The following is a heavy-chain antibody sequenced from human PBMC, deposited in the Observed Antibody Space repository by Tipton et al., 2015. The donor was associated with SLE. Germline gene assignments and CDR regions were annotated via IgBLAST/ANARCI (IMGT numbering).Heavy chain of an antibody. Sequence: SLRLSCAASGFTVSSNYMSWVRQSPGKGLEWVSVIYSGGSTYYADSVKGRFTISRHNSKNTLYLQMNSLRAEDTAVYYCARRMGSSGYYSLGCWGQGTLVAVSS. D-gene: IGHD3-22*01. J-gene: IGHJ4*02. CDR1: GFTVSSNY. CDR3: ARRMGSSGYYSLGC. CDR2: IYSGGST. V-gene: IGHV3-53*04.